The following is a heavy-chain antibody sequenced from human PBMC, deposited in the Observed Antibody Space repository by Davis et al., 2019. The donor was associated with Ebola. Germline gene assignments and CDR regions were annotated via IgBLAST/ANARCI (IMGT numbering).Heavy chain of an antibody. CDR2: IYPGDSDT. D-gene: IGHD1-20*01. J-gene: IGHJ3*02. V-gene: IGHV5-51*01. Sequence: GESLKISCKASGYTFTRYWIVWVRQMPGKGLEWMGIIYPGDSDTRYSPSFLGQVIFSADKSIKTAFLQWSSLKASDTAMYYCATLRRTITGMDDGFDIWGQGTMVTVSS. CDR1: GYTFTRYW. CDR3: ATLRRTITGMDDGFDI.